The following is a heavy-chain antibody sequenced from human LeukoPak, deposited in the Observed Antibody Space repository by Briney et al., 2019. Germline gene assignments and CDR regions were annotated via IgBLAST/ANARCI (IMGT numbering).Heavy chain of an antibody. CDR1: GFTFDDYA. D-gene: IGHD3-22*01. V-gene: IGHV3-43D*03. CDR3: AKDERSSGYYYFDY. J-gene: IGHJ4*02. CDR2: ISWDGGST. Sequence: PGGSLRPSCAASGFTFDDYATHWVRQAPGKGLEWISLISWDGGSTYYADSVKGRFTISRDNSKNSLYLQMNSLRVEDTALYYCAKDERSSGYYYFDYWGQGTLVTVSS.